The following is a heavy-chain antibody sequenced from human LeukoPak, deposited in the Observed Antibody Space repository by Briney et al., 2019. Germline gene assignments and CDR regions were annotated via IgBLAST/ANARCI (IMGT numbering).Heavy chain of an antibody. CDR3: ARVYTKSLDY. D-gene: IGHD2-2*02. J-gene: IGHJ4*02. CDR1: GFTFSSYS. Sequence: GSLRLSCAASGFTFSSYSMNWVRQTPGKGLEWVSSISSSSSYIYYADSVKGRFTISRDNAKNPLYLQMSSLRAEDTAVYYCARVYTKSLDYWGQGTLVTVSS. V-gene: IGHV3-21*01. CDR2: ISSSSSYI.